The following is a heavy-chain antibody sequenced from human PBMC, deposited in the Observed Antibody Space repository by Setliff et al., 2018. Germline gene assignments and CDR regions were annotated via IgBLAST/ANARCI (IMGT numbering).Heavy chain of an antibody. CDR2: IYPSDSDT. D-gene: IGHD2-2*01. J-gene: IGHJ3*01. V-gene: IGHV5-51*01. CDR1: GYSFTSYW. CDR3: TRHEDRNKCTSSSCYRENDAFDV. Sequence: PGESLKISCKGSGYSFTSYWIGWVRQMPGKGLEWMGMIYPSDSDTRYSPSFQGQVTISADKSINTAYLQWSSLKASDTAIYYCTRHEDRNKCTSSSCYRENDAFDVWGQGAMVTVSS.